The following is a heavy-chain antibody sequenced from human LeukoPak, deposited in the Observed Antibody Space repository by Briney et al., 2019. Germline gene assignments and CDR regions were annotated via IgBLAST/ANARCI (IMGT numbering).Heavy chain of an antibody. Sequence: SETLSLTCTVSGGSISSGSSYWSWIRQPAGKGLEWIGRICTRGSTNYNPSLKSRVTISADTSKNQFSLKLSSVTAADTAVYYCARVPRDTAMLRDAFDIWGQGTMVTVSS. CDR3: ARVPRDTAMLRDAFDI. J-gene: IGHJ3*02. D-gene: IGHD5-18*01. CDR2: ICTRGST. CDR1: GGSISSGSSY. V-gene: IGHV4-61*02.